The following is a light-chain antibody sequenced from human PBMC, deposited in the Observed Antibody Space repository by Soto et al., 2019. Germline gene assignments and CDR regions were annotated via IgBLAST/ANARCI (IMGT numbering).Light chain of an antibody. CDR3: QRYNNWPLA. J-gene: IGKJ4*01. Sequence: EILMTHSPATLSVSPVERATLSFRSSQSVSSNLAWYQQKPGQAPRLLIYGVSTRATDIPARFSGSGSGTEFTLTINSLQSEDFAVYYCQRYNNWPLAFGGGTKVDIK. V-gene: IGKV3-15*01. CDR2: GVS. CDR1: QSVSSN.